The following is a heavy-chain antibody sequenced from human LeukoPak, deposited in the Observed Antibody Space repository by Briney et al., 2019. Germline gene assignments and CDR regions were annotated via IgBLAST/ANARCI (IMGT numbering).Heavy chain of an antibody. CDR1: GGTFSSYA. J-gene: IGHJ3*02. CDR2: IIPIFGTA. CDR3: ARPQTYYYDSSGYYSAFDI. D-gene: IGHD3-22*01. V-gene: IGHV1-69*13. Sequence: EASVKVSCKASGGTFSSYAISWVRQAPGQGLEWMGGIIPIFGTANYAQKFQGRVTITADESTSTAYMELSSLRSEDTAVYYCARPQTYYYDSSGYYSAFDIWGQRTMVTVSS.